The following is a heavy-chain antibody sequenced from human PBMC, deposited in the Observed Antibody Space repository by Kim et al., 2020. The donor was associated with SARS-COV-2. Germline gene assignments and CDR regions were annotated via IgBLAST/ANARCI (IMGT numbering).Heavy chain of an antibody. J-gene: IGHJ5*02. D-gene: IGHD3-22*01. CDR2: INTNTGNP. V-gene: IGHV7-4-1*02. Sequence: ASVKVSCKASGYTFTSYAMNWVRQAPGQGLEWMGWINTNTGNPTYAQGFPGRVVFSLDTSVSTAYLQISSLKAEDTAVYYCARDFPPLRYFDSSGEIDPWGQGTLVTVSS. CDR1: GYTFTSYA. CDR3: ARDFPPLRYFDSSGEIDP.